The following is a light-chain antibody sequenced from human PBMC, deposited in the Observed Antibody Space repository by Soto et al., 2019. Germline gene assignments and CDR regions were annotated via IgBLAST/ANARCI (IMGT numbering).Light chain of an antibody. Sequence: EIVLTQSPGTLSLSPGEGATLYCRASQSVSSNFLAWYQQQPGQAPRLLIYAASSRATGISDRFSGSGSETDFTFTMRRLEHEDFAVYYYHHYGSSPFTFGPGTKVDLK. CDR1: QSVSSNF. CDR2: AAS. CDR3: HHYGSSPFT. J-gene: IGKJ3*01. V-gene: IGKV3-20*01.